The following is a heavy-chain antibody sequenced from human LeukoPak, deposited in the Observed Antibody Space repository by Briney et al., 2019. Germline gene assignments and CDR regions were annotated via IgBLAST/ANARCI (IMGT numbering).Heavy chain of an antibody. CDR1: GFTFSSYG. CDR3: ARGDVQLWLIDY. CDR2: IWYDGSNK. D-gene: IGHD5-18*01. J-gene: IGHJ4*02. V-gene: IGHV3-33*01. Sequence: GGSLRLSCAASGFTFSSYGMHWVRQAPGKGLEWVAVIWYDGSNKHYADSVKGRFTISRDNSKNTLYLQMNSLRAEDTAVYYSARGDVQLWLIDYWGQGTLVTVSS.